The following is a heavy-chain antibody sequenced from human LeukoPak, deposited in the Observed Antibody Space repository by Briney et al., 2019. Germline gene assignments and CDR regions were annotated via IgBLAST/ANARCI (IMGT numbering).Heavy chain of an antibody. Sequence: ASVKVSCKASGYTFTGYYMHWVRQAPGQGLEWMGWINPNSGGTNYAQKFQGRVTMTRDTSISTAYMELSRLRSDDTAVYYCANSNQYYYDSSGYTPWNWFDPWGQGTLVTVSS. CDR2: INPNSGGT. D-gene: IGHD3-22*01. J-gene: IGHJ5*02. CDR1: GYTFTGYY. CDR3: ANSNQYYYDSSGYTPWNWFDP. V-gene: IGHV1-2*02.